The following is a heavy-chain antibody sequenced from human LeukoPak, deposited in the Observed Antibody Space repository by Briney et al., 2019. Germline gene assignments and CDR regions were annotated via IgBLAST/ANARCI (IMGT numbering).Heavy chain of an antibody. CDR2: ISRGGAYT. CDR1: GFTFGTYD. Sequence: GGSLRLSCAASGFTFGTYDMYWIRQAPGKGLECVSSISRGGAYTYYADSVKGRFTISRDNSKNTLYLQMNSLRAEDTAVYYCANGRVGATREYYFDYWGQGTLVTVSS. V-gene: IGHV3-23*01. CDR3: ANGRVGATREYYFDY. J-gene: IGHJ4*02. D-gene: IGHD1-26*01.